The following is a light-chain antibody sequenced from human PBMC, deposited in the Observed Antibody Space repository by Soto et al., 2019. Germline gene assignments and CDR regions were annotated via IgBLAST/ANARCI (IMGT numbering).Light chain of an antibody. V-gene: IGKV1-5*01. CDR1: QSISSW. CDR3: QLYNSYST. CDR2: DAS. J-gene: IGKJ2*01. Sequence: DIQMTQSPSTLSATVGDRVTITCRASQSISSWLAWYQQKPGKAPKRLIYDASSLESGVPSRFSGSGSGTEFTLTISRLQPHDFASHNSQLYNSYSTFGQGTKLEIK.